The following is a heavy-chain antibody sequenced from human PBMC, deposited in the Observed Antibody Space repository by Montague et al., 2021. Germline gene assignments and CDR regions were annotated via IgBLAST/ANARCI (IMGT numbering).Heavy chain of an antibody. D-gene: IGHD2-21*01. J-gene: IGHJ4*02. CDR1: GFTFSNYR. CDR3: ARDQGQGYCGGDCYVGLDY. CDR2: IQQDGRET. V-gene: IGHV3-7*01. Sequence: SLILSCAASGFTFSNYRMSWVRQAPGKGLEWVADIQQDGRETYYXDSVKGRFTISRDNAKSTLYLQMNSLRAEDTAVYFCARDQGQGYCGGDCYVGLDYWGQGTLVTVSS.